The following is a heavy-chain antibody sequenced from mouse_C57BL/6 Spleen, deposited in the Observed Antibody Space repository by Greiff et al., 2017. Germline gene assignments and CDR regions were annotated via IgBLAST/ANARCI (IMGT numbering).Heavy chain of an antibody. D-gene: IGHD2-14*01. CDR1: GFSLTSYG. CDR2: IWSGGST. CDR3: ARKEPIGYLDY. J-gene: IGHJ2*01. Sequence: VQGVESGPGLVQPSQSLSITCTVSGFSLTSYGVHWVRQSPGKGLEWLGVIWSGGSTDYNAAFISRLSISKDNSKSQVFFKMNSLQADETAIYYCARKEPIGYLDYWGQGTTRTVSA. V-gene: IGHV2-2*01.